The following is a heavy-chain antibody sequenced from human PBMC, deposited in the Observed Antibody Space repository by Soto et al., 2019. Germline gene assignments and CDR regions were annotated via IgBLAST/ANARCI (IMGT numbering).Heavy chain of an antibody. CDR2: ISGSGGST. D-gene: IGHD6-13*01. Sequence: GGSLRLSCAASGFTFSSYAMSWVRQAPGKGLEWVSAISGSGGSTYYADSVKGRFTISRDNSKNTLYLQMNSLRAEDTAVYYCAISPNSGYSSSWYVAWGQGTLVTVSS. CDR3: AISPNSGYSSSWYVA. V-gene: IGHV3-23*01. J-gene: IGHJ5*02. CDR1: GFTFSSYA.